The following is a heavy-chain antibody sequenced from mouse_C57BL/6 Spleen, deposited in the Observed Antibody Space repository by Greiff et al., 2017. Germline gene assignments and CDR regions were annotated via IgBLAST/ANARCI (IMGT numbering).Heavy chain of an antibody. D-gene: IGHD1-1*01. CDR1: GYTFTDYE. J-gene: IGHJ2*01. V-gene: IGHV1-15*01. Sequence: QVQLQQSGAELVRPGASVTLSCKASGYTFTDYEMHWVKQTPVHGLEWIGAIDPETGGTAYNQKFKGKAILAADKSSSTAYMELRSLTSEDSAVYYCTREYYGSSPYYFDYWGQGTTRTVSS. CDR3: TREYYGSSPYYFDY. CDR2: IDPETGGT.